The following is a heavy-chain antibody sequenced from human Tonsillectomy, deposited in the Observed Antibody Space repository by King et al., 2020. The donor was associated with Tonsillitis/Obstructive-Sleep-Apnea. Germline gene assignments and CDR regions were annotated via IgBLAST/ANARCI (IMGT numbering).Heavy chain of an antibody. D-gene: IGHD5-12*01. J-gene: IGHJ6*04. CDR3: ASGEYRGANV. V-gene: IGHV4-34*01. Sequence: VQLQQWGAGLLKPSETLSVTCAVYGGAFSGYYWSWIRQAPGKGLEWIGEIGHGGRTKYNPALKRRVTISVDTSKNQFSLNLSSVTAADTAVYYCASGEYRGANVWGKGTTVSVSS. CDR1: GGAFSGYY. CDR2: IGHGGRT.